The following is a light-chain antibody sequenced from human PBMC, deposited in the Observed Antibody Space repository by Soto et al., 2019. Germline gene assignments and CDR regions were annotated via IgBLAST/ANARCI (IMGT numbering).Light chain of an antibody. CDR2: GAS. CDR1: KIITSGY. J-gene: IGKJ2*01. Sequence: EIVLTQSPDTLSLSPGERATLSCRASKIITSGYLAWYQQTRGQATRLLIYGASIRATGVPGRFSGSGSGTDFTLSISGLEPEDFALSYCQQYGSSPRTFGQGTKVAMK. V-gene: IGKV3-20*01. CDR3: QQYGSSPRT.